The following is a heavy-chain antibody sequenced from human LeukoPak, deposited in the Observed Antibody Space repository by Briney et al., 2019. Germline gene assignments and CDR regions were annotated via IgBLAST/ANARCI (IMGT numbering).Heavy chain of an antibody. CDR1: GGSCSDYY. D-gene: IGHD3-10*01. J-gene: IGHJ4*02. V-gene: IGHV4-34*01. CDR3: ARGRIFMVRGVIKNYFDY. Sequence: PSDTLSLTCGLYGGSCSDYYWSWIRQPPGKGLEWIGEINHSGSTNYNPSLKSRVTISVDTSKNQFSLKLSSVTAADTAVYYCARGRIFMVRGVIKNYFDYWGQGTLVTVSS. CDR2: INHSGST.